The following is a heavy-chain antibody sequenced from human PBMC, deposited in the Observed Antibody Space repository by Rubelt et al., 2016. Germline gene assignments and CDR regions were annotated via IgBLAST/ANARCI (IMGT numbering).Heavy chain of an antibody. Sequence: QVQLVQSGAEVKKPGASVTVSCKVSGYTLTELSMHWVRQAPGKGLEWMGGFDPEDGETIYAQKFQGRVTMTEDTSTHTAYMELSSLGSEDTAVYYWATRSLWFGEIDRYFDYWGQGTLVTVSS. CDR2: FDPEDGET. CDR1: GYTLTELS. D-gene: IGHD3-10*01. J-gene: IGHJ4*02. V-gene: IGHV1-24*01. CDR3: ATRSLWFGEIDRYFDY.